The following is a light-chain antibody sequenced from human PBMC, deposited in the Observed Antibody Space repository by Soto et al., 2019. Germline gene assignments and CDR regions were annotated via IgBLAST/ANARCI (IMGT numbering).Light chain of an antibody. CDR2: EVT. V-gene: IGLV2-23*02. J-gene: IGLJ3*02. Sequence: QSALTQPASVSGSPGQSITISCTGTSSHVGSYNLASWYQQHPGKAPKVMIYEVTKRPSGVSDHFSGSKSGNTASLTISGLQAEDEADYYCCSYAGSSTLVFGGGTKLTVL. CDR3: CSYAGSSTLV. CDR1: SSHVGSYNL.